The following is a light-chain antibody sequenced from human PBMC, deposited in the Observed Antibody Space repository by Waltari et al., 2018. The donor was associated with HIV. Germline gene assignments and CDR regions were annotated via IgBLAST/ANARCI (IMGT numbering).Light chain of an antibody. V-gene: IGLV3-9*01. CDR3: QVWDSSTGV. CDR2: RDS. CDR1: NIARNN. Sequence: SYELTQPLSVSVALGQTARINRGGNNIARNNVNWYQHKPGLSPGLVIYRDSNRPSGIPARFSASNSGNTATLTISRAQAGDEADYYCQVWDSSTGVFGGGTKLTFL. J-gene: IGLJ2*01.